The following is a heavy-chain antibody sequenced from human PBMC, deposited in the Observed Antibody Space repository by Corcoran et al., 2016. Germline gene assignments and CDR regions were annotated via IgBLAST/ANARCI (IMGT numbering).Heavy chain of an antibody. CDR3: ARYCSGGSCYSIYAFDI. D-gene: IGHD2-15*01. V-gene: IGHV4-4*02. CDR2: IYHSGST. CDR1: GGSISSSNW. Sequence: QVQLQESGPGLVKPSGTLSLTCAVSGGSISSSNWWSWVHQPPGKGLEWIGEIYHSGSTNYNPSLKSRVTISVDKSKNQFSLKLSSVTAADTAVYYCARYCSGGSCYSIYAFDIWGQGTMVTVSS. J-gene: IGHJ3*02.